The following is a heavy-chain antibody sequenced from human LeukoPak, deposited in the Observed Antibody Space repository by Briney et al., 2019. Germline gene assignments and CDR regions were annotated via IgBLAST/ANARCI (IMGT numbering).Heavy chain of an antibody. D-gene: IGHD6-13*01. V-gene: IGHV3-33*01. CDR3: ARDFIAAAGTRYFDY. J-gene: IGHJ4*02. Sequence: GGSLRLSCAASGFTFSSYGMHWVRQAPGKGLEWVAVIWYDGSNKYYADSVKGRFTISRDNSKNTLYLQMNSLRAEDTAVYYCARDFIAAAGTRYFDYWGQGTLVTVSS. CDR1: GFTFSSYG. CDR2: IWYDGSNK.